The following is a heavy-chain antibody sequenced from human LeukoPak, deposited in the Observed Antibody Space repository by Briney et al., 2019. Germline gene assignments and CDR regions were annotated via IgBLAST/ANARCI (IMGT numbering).Heavy chain of an antibody. J-gene: IGHJ5*02. CDR2: IIPIFGTA. V-gene: IGHV1-69*13. Sequence: SVKVSCKASGGTFSSYAISWVRQAPGQGLEWMGGIIPIFGTANYAQKFQGRVTITADESTSTAYMELSSLRSEDTAVYYCARDQTRGYDNWFDPWGQGTLVTVSS. D-gene: IGHD3-16*01. CDR1: GGTFSSYA. CDR3: ARDQTRGYDNWFDP.